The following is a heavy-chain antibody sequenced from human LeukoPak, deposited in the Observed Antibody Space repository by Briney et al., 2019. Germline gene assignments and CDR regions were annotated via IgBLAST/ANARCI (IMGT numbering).Heavy chain of an antibody. CDR1: GGSFSGYY. J-gene: IGHJ5*02. Sequence: SSETLSLTCAVYGGSFSGYYWSWIRQPPGKGLEWIGEINHSGSTNYNPSLKSRVTISVDTSKNQVSLNLTSVTAADTAVYYCASKPVVPGSQGHYFDPWGQGTLVTVSS. CDR2: INHSGST. D-gene: IGHD4-23*01. CDR3: ASKPVVPGSQGHYFDP. V-gene: IGHV4-34*01.